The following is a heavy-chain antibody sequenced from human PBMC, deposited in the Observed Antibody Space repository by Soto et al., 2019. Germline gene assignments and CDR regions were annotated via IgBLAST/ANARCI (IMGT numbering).Heavy chain of an antibody. V-gene: IGHV1-18*04. CDR2: ISAYNGNT. D-gene: IGHD3-22*01. Sequence: QVQLVQSGAEVKKPGASVKVSCKASGYTFTSYGISWVRQAPGQGLEWMGWISAYNGNTNYAQTLQGRVTMTTDTSTITAYMELRSLRSDDTAVYYCAREMGYYDSSGYYSFPYYYYGMDVWGQGTTVTVSS. CDR1: GYTFTSYG. CDR3: AREMGYYDSSGYYSFPYYYYGMDV. J-gene: IGHJ6*02.